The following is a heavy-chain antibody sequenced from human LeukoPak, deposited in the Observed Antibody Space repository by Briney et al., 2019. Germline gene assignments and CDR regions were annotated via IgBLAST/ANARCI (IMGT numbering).Heavy chain of an antibody. V-gene: IGHV4-59*08. D-gene: IGHD2-8*02. CDR1: GVSITTYY. CDR3: ARYYCPGGTCTHFDY. CDR2: IHYSGRT. J-gene: IGHJ4*02. Sequence: SETLSLTCSVSGVSITTYYWSWIRQPPGKGLEWIGYIHYSGRTDSNPSLKSRITISADTSKNQFFLKLSSVTAADTGVYFCARYYCPGGTCTHFDYWGQGTLVTVSS.